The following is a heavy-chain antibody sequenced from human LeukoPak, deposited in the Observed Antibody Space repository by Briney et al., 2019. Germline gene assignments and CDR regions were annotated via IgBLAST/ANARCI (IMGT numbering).Heavy chain of an antibody. V-gene: IGHV4-59*01. J-gene: IGHJ6*03. D-gene: IGHD1-26*01. CDR3: GRGGAKTYYYYYMDV. CDR1: GGSISSYY. CDR2: IYYSGST. Sequence: SETLSLTCTVSGGSISSYYWSWIRQPPGKGLEWIGYIYYSGSTNYNPSLKSRVTISVDTSKNQFSLKLSSVTAADTAVYYCGRGGAKTYYYYYMDVWDKGTTVTVYS.